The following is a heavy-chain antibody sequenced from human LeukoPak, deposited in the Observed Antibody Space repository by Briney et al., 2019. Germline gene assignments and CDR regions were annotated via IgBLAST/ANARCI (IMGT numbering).Heavy chain of an antibody. CDR3: ARDRDSSGYTFDY. V-gene: IGHV3-23*01. Sequence: GGSLRLSCAASGFTFSSYAMSWVRQAPGKGLEWVSAISGSGGSTYYPGSVKGRFTISRENAKNSLYLQMNSLRAGDTAVYYCARDRDSSGYTFDYWGQGTLVTVSS. CDR2: ISGSGGST. CDR1: GFTFSSYA. D-gene: IGHD3-22*01. J-gene: IGHJ4*02.